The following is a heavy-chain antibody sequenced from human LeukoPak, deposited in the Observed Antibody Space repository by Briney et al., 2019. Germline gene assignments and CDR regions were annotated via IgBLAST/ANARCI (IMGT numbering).Heavy chain of an antibody. J-gene: IGHJ4*02. CDR3: ASPGVHYYGSGNYYSFDY. V-gene: IGHV6-1*01. CDR2: TKYRSKWYN. Sequence: SQTLSLTCAISGDSVSSNSAAWNWIRQSPSRGLEWLGRTKYRSKWYNDYAVSVKSRITINPDTSKNQFSLQLNSVTPEDTAVYYCASPGVHYYGSGNYYSFDYWGQGTLVTVSS. D-gene: IGHD3-10*01. CDR1: GDSVSSNSAA.